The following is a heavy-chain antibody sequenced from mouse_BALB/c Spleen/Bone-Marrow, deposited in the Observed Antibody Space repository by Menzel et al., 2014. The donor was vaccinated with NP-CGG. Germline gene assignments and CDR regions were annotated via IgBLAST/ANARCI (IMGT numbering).Heavy chain of an antibody. J-gene: IGHJ2*01. V-gene: IGHV1S22*01. Sequence: LQQSGSELVRPGASVKLSCKASGYTFTSYWMHWVKQRPGQGLEWIGNTYPGSGSTNYDEKFKNKATLTVDTSSSTANMQLSSLTAEDYAVYFCTNHNFNYWGQGTTLTVSS. CDR1: GYTFTSYW. CDR2: TYPGSGST. CDR3: TNHNFNY.